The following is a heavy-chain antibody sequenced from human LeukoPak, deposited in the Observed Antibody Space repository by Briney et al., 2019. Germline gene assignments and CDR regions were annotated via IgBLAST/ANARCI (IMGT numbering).Heavy chain of an antibody. CDR1: GGSFSGYY. Sequence: SETLSLTCAVYGGSFSGYYWSWIRQPPGKGLEWIGEINHSGSTNYNPSLKSRVTISVDTSKDQFSLKLSSVTAADTAVYYCARVLGFGVVQYGMDVWGQGTTVTVSS. J-gene: IGHJ6*02. D-gene: IGHD3-3*01. CDR3: ARVLGFGVVQYGMDV. CDR2: INHSGST. V-gene: IGHV4-34*01.